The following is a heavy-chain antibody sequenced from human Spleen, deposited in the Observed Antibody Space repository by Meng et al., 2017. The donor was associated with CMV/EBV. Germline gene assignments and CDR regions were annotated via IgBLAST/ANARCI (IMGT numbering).Heavy chain of an antibody. V-gene: IGHV4-34*01. D-gene: IGHD6-6*01. Sequence: SETLSLTCAVYGGSFSGYYWSWIRQPLGKGLEWIGEINHSGSTNYNPSLKSRVTISVDTSKNQFSLKLSSVTAADTAVYYCATRYSSSFSNWFDPWGQGTLVTVSS. CDR2: INHSGST. CDR3: ATRYSSSFSNWFDP. J-gene: IGHJ5*02. CDR1: GGSFSGYY.